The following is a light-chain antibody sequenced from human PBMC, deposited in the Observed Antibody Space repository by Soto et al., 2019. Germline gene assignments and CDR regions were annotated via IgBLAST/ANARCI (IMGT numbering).Light chain of an antibody. CDR2: VAS. Sequence: EIVMTQSPATLSVSPGERATLSCRASQSVSSNLAWYQQKPGQTPKLLIYVASTRATGIPARFSGSWSGKEFTLTISSLQSEDFAVYYCQQYNVWPLTYGGGTKVECK. V-gene: IGKV3-15*01. CDR1: QSVSSN. J-gene: IGKJ4*01. CDR3: QQYNVWPLT.